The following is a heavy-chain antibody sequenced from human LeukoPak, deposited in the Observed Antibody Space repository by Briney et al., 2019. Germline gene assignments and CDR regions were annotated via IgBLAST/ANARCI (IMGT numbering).Heavy chain of an antibody. CDR2: INPNSGGT. CDR1: GYTFTGYY. V-gene: IGHV1-2*04. Sequence: GASVKVSCKASGYTFTGYYMHWVRQAPGQGLEWMGWINPNSGGTNYAQKFQGWVTMTRDTSISTAYMELSRLRSDDTAVYYCARDAYYYYYMDVWGKGTTVTVSS. CDR3: ARDAYYYYYMDV. J-gene: IGHJ6*03.